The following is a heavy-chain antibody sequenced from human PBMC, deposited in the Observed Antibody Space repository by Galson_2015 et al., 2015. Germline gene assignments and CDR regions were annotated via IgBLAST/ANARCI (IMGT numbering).Heavy chain of an antibody. CDR3: ARSAISMDDGGRPWYFDL. V-gene: IGHV1-46*01. D-gene: IGHD2-15*01. Sequence: SVKVSCKASGYTFTRYYIHWVRQAPGQGLEWMGLINPSGATTTYTQKFQGRVTLTRDTSTSTFSMELSSLRYEDTAVYYCARSAISMDDGGRPWYFDLWGRGTLVTVSS. J-gene: IGHJ2*01. CDR2: INPSGATT. CDR1: GYTFTRYY.